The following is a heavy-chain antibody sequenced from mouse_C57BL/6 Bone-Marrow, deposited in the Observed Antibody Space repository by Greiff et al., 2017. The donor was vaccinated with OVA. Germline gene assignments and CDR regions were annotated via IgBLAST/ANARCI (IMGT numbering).Heavy chain of an antibody. CDR1: GYTFTDYE. V-gene: IGHV1-15*01. D-gene: IGHD2-3*01. CDR2: IDPETGGT. J-gene: IGHJ1*03. CDR3: TRWGWLLRYFDV. Sequence: VQLQESGAELVRPGASVTLFCKASGYTFTDYEMHWVKQTPVHGLEWIGAIDPETGGTAYNQKFKGKAILTADKSSSTAYMELRSLTSEDSAVYYCTRWGWLLRYFDVWGTGTTVTVSS.